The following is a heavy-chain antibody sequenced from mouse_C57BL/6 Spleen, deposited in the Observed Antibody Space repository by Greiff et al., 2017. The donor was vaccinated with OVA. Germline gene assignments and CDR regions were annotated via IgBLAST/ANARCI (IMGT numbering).Heavy chain of an antibody. J-gene: IGHJ3*01. CDR2: ISSGSSTI. Sequence: DVMLVESGGGLVKPGGSLKLSCAASGFTFSDYGMHWVRQAPEKGLEWVAYISSGSSTIYYADTVKGRFTISRDNAKNTLFLQMTSLRSEDTAMYYCARTGDGYYALGFAYWGQGTLVTVSA. V-gene: IGHV5-17*01. CDR3: ARTGDGYYALGFAY. CDR1: GFTFSDYG. D-gene: IGHD2-3*01.